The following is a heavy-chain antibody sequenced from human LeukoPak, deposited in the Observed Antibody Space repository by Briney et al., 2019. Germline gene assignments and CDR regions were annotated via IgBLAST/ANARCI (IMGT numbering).Heavy chain of an antibody. Sequence: GGSLRLSCAASGFTFSSYWMSWVRQAPGKGLEWVANIKQDGSEKYYVDSVKGRFTISRDNAKNSLYLQMNSLRAEDTAVYYCARGHGYGGNVLDYWGQGTLVTVSS. V-gene: IGHV3-7*01. CDR1: GFTFSSYW. D-gene: IGHD4-23*01. J-gene: IGHJ4*02. CDR3: ARGHGYGGNVLDY. CDR2: IKQDGSEK.